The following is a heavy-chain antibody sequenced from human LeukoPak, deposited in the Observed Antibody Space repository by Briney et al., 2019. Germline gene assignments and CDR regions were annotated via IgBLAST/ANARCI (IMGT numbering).Heavy chain of an antibody. D-gene: IGHD3-9*01. CDR3: ARRPSGGLRYFDWDY. CDR1: GDSMSATNYY. Sequence: SETLSLTCTVSGDSMSATNYYWGWIRQPPGKGLEWIGSIYYSGSTYYNPSLKSRVTISVDTSKNQFSLKLSSVTAADTAVYYCARRPSGGLRYFDWDYWGQGTLVTVSS. V-gene: IGHV4-39*01. CDR2: IYYSGST. J-gene: IGHJ4*02.